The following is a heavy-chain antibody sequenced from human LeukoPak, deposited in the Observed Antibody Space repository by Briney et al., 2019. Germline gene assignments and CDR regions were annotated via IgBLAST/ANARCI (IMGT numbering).Heavy chain of an antibody. CDR3: ARAMAPIRGILYFDY. Sequence: PSETLSLTCAVYGGSFSGYYWSWIRQPPGKGLEWIGEINHSGSTNYNPSLKSRVTISVDTSKNQFSLKLSSVTAADTAVYYCARAMAPIRGILYFDYWGQGTLVTVSS. J-gene: IGHJ4*02. CDR2: INHSGST. D-gene: IGHD2-15*01. V-gene: IGHV4-34*01. CDR1: GGSFSGYY.